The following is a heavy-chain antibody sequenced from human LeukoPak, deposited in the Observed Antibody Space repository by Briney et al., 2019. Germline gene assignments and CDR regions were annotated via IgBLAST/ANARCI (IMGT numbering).Heavy chain of an antibody. CDR2: SRNKANSYTT. V-gene: IGHV3-72*01. D-gene: IGHD2-2*02. Sequence: GGSLRLSCAASGFTFSDHYIDWVRQAPGKGLEWVGRSRNKANSYTTEYAASVKGRFTISRDNSKNSLYLQMNSLKTEDTAVYYCARTQYCISTTCYKSWNSWGQGTLVTVSS. CDR3: ARTQYCISTTCYKSWNS. J-gene: IGHJ4*02. CDR1: GFTFSDHY.